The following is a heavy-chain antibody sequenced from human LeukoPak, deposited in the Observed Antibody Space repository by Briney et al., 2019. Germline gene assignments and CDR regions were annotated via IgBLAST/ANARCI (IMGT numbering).Heavy chain of an antibody. CDR3: ARDRGVGRLGELSLKIMDY. J-gene: IGHJ4*02. CDR2: ISSSGSTI. V-gene: IGHV3-48*03. D-gene: IGHD3-16*02. CDR1: GFTFSSYE. Sequence: PGGSLRLSCAASGFTFSSYEMNWVRQAPGKGLEWVSYISSSGSTIYYADSVKGRFTISRDNAKNSLYLQMNSLRAEDTALYYCARDRGVGRLGELSLKIMDYWGQGTLVTVSS.